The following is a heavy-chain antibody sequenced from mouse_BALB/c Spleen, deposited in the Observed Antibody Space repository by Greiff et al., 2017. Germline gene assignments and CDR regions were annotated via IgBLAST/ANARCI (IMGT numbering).Heavy chain of an antibody. CDR2: INPNNGGT. J-gene: IGHJ1*01. D-gene: IGHD1-2*01. V-gene: IGHV1-18*01. Sequence: EVQLQQSGPELVKPGASVKIPCKASGYTFTDYNMDWVKQSHGKSLEWIGDINPNNGGTIYNQKFKGKATLTVDKSSSTAYMELRSLTSEDTAVYYCARLYYGSWYFDVWGAGTTVTVSS. CDR3: ARLYYGSWYFDV. CDR1: GYTFTDYN.